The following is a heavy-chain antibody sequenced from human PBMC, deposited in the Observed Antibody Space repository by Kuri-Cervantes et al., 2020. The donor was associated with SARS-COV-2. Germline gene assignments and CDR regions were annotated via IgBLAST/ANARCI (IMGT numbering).Heavy chain of an antibody. V-gene: IGHV5-51*01. CDR2: SYPGDSDT. D-gene: IGHD3-22*01. CDR3: ALKPAPMIEGWFDP. Sequence: KVSCKGSGYSFTSYWIGWVRQMPGKGLEWMGISYPGDSDTRYSPSFQGQVTISADKSISTAYLQWSSLKASDTAMYYCALKPAPMIEGWFDPWGQGTLVTVSS. J-gene: IGHJ5*02. CDR1: GYSFTSYW.